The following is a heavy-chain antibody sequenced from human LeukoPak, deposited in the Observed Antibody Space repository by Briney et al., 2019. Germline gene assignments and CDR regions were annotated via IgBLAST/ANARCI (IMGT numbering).Heavy chain of an antibody. CDR1: GFTFSSYA. CDR3: ATPLDSSGYYPSDAFDI. V-gene: IGHV3-23*01. Sequence: GGSLRLSCAASGFTFSSYAMSWVRQAPGKGLEWVSAISGSGGSTYYADSVKGRFAISRDNSKNTLYLQMNSLRAEDTAVYYCATPLDSSGYYPSDAFDIWGQGTMVTVSS. J-gene: IGHJ3*02. D-gene: IGHD3-22*01. CDR2: ISGSGGST.